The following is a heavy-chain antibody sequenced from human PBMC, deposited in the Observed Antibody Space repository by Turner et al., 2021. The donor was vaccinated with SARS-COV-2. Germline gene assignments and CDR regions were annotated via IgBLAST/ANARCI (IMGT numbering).Heavy chain of an antibody. CDR3: ARDLDYYGMDV. J-gene: IGHJ6*02. Sequence: EVQLVETGGGLIQPGGSLRLSCAASGVTVSSNYMSWVRQAPGKGLEWVSVIYSGGSTYYADSVKGRFTISRDNSKNTLYLQMNSLRAEDTAVYYCARDLDYYGMDVWGQGTTVTVSS. V-gene: IGHV3-53*02. CDR1: GVTVSSNY. CDR2: IYSGGST.